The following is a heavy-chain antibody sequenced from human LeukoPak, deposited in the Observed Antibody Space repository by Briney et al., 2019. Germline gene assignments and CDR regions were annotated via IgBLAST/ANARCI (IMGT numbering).Heavy chain of an antibody. CDR2: INHSGST. J-gene: IGHJ4*02. Sequence: SQTLSLTCAVSGGSLSGYYWSGIRQPPGKGLEGIGEINHSGSTNYNPSLKSRVTISVDTSKNQFSLKLSSVTAADTAVYYCGRDYCSGGSCYIDYWGQGTLVTVSS. V-gene: IGHV4-34*01. CDR3: GRDYCSGGSCYIDY. CDR1: GGSLSGYY. D-gene: IGHD2-15*01.